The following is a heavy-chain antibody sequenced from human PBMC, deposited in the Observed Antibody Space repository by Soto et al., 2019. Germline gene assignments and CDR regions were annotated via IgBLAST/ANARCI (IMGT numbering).Heavy chain of an antibody. V-gene: IGHV3-23*01. CDR2: ISGSGGST. D-gene: IGHD3-22*01. CDR3: AKDLSYYYDSSGTYQGGYYYYGMDV. CDR1: GFTFSSYA. Sequence: EVQLLESGGGLVQPGGSLRLSCAASGFTFSSYAMSWVRQAPGKGLEWVSAISGSGGSTYYADSVKGRFTISRDNSKNRLYLQMNGLRDEDTAVYCCAKDLSYYYDSSGTYQGGYYYYGMDVWGRGASVTVSS. J-gene: IGHJ6*02.